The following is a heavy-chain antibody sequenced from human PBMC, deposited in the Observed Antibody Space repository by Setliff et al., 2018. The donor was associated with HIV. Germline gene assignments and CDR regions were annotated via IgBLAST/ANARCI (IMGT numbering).Heavy chain of an antibody. CDR3: ARGVLYGLSEY. J-gene: IGHJ4*02. D-gene: IGHD3-10*01. CDR1: GHTPRHYG. CDR2: LIPVLGEP. Sequence: SVKVSCKASGHTPRHYGINWVRQAPGQGLEWVGSLIPVLGEPHYAPRFQGRVTITADDSTNTAYMEPTNLRSDDTATYYCARGVLYGLSEYWGTGSLVTVSS. V-gene: IGHV1-69*11.